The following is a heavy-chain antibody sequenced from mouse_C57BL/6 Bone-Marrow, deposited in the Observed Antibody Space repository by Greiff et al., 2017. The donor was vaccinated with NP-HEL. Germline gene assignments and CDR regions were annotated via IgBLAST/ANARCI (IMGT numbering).Heavy chain of an antibody. CDR3: ARERGIAFDY. CDR1: GFTFSDYY. CDR2: INYDGSST. Sequence: EVKLVESEGGLVQPGSSMKLSCTASGFTFSDYYMAWVRQVPEKGLEWVANINYDGSSTYYLDSLKSRFIISRDNAKNILYLQMSSLKSEDTATYYCARERGIAFDYWGQGTTLTVSS. J-gene: IGHJ2*01. D-gene: IGHD2-12*01. V-gene: IGHV5-16*01.